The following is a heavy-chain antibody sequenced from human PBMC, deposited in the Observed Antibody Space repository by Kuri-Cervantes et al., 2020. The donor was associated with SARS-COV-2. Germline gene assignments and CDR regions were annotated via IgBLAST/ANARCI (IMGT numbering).Heavy chain of an antibody. CDR2: ISSSSSYI. CDR3: ARVSSSITAGDAFDI. J-gene: IGHJ3*02. CDR1: GFTFSSYS. V-gene: IGHV3-21*01. D-gene: IGHD3-10*01. Sequence: GESLKISCAASGFTFSSYSMNWVRQAPGKGLEWVSSISSSSSYIYYADSVKGRFTISRDNAKNSLYLQMNSLRAEDTAVYYCARVSSSITAGDAFDIWGQGTMVTVSS.